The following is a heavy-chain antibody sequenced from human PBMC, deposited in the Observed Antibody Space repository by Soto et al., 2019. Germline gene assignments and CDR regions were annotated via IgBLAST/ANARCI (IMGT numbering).Heavy chain of an antibody. CDR3: ARGGTVWLQSNYYFDY. CDR1: GYTFTGYY. D-gene: IGHD5-12*01. V-gene: IGHV1-2*04. Sequence: ASVKVSCKASGYTFTGYYMHWVRQAPGQGLEWMGWINPNSGGTNYAQKFQGWVTMTRDTSISTAYMELSRLSSDDTAVYYCARGGTVWLQSNYYFDYWGQGTLVTVSS. CDR2: INPNSGGT. J-gene: IGHJ4*02.